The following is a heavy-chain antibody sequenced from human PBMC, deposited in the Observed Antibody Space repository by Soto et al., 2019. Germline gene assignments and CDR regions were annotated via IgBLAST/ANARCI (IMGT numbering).Heavy chain of an antibody. CDR2: IIPILGIA. CDR1: GGTFSSYT. CDR3: ARVVIRDSGSYLS. J-gene: IGHJ4*02. Sequence: QVQLVQSGAEVKKPGSSVKVSCKASGGTFSSYTISWVRQAPGQGLEWMGRIIPILGIANYAQKFQGRVTXTXDIXTSKAYMELSSLRSEDTAVYYCARVVIRDSGSYLSWGQGTLVTVSS. D-gene: IGHD1-26*01. V-gene: IGHV1-69*02.